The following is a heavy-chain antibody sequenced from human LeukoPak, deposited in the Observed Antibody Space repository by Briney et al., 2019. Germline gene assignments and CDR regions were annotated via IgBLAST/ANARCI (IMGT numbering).Heavy chain of an antibody. Sequence: ASVKVSCKASGYTFTSYYMHWVRQAPGQGLEWMGIINPSGGSTGYAQKFQGRVTMTRDTSTSTVYMELSSLRSEDTAVYYCARDRGGYCSGGSCYHFDYWGQGTLVTVSS. CDR2: INPSGGST. CDR3: ARDRGGYCSGGSCYHFDY. J-gene: IGHJ4*02. D-gene: IGHD2-15*01. CDR1: GYTFTSYY. V-gene: IGHV1-46*01.